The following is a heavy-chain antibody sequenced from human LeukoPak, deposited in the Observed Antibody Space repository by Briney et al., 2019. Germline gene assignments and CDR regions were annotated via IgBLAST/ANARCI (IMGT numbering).Heavy chain of an antibody. CDR2: IYTSGST. CDR3: ARDKVANDFWSGYLPPRDV. CDR1: GGSISSYY. Sequence: SPSETLSPTCTVSGGSISSYYWSWIRQPAGKGLEWIGRIYTSGSTNYNPSLKSRVTMSVDTSKNQFSLKLSSVTAADTAVYYCARDKVANDFWSGYLPPRDVWGQGTTVTVSS. J-gene: IGHJ6*02. D-gene: IGHD3-3*01. V-gene: IGHV4-4*07.